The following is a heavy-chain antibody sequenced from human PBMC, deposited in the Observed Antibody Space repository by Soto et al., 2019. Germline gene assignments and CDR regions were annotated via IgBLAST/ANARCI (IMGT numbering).Heavy chain of an antibody. Sequence: GGSLRLSCAASGFTFSSYGMHWVRQAPGKGLEWVAVIWYDGSNKYYADSVKGRFTISRDNSKNTLYLQMNSLRAEDTAVYYCAREAATEGSYYYYGMDVWGQGTTVTVSS. CDR3: AREAATEGSYYYYGMDV. D-gene: IGHD2-15*01. CDR1: GFTFSSYG. CDR2: IWYDGSNK. J-gene: IGHJ6*02. V-gene: IGHV3-33*01.